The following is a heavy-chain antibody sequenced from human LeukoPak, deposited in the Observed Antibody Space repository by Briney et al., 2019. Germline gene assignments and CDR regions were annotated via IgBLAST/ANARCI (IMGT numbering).Heavy chain of an antibody. D-gene: IGHD1-14*01. J-gene: IGHJ4*02. CDR3: TRYNNDRFDY. CDR2: IAYDGSRA. V-gene: IGHV3-33*01. CDR1: GFTFGGYG. Sequence: GGSLRLSCAVSGFTFGGYGMHWFRQTPGKGLEWVAVIAYDGSRAFYADSVKGRFTISRDNSKNTMSVQMDDLRAEDTAVYYCTRYNNDRFDYWGQGTLVTVSS.